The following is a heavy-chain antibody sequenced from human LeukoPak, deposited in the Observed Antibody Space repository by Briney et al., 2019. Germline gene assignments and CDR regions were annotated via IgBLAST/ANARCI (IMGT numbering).Heavy chain of an antibody. D-gene: IGHD1-7*01. CDR2: ISGSGGST. CDR1: GFTFSSYG. Sequence: HGGSLRLSCAASGFTFSSYGMSWVRQAPGKGLEWVSAISGSGGSTYYADSVKGRFTISRDNSKNTLYLQMNSLRAEDTALYYCARHNWNSKYYFDYWGQGTLVTVSS. J-gene: IGHJ4*02. CDR3: ARHNWNSKYYFDY. V-gene: IGHV3-23*01.